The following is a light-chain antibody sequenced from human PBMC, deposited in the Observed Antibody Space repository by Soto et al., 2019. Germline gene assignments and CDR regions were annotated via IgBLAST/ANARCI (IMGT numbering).Light chain of an antibody. J-gene: IGLJ2*01. Sequence: QSVLTQPPSASETPGQRVTISCSGSSSNLGGNTVNWYQQLPGTAPKLLIYSNNQRPAGVPDRFSGSKSGTSASLAISGLQSEDEADYYCAAWDDSLNGVIFGGGTKVTVL. CDR3: AAWDDSLNGVI. CDR1: SSNLGGNT. V-gene: IGLV1-44*01. CDR2: SNN.